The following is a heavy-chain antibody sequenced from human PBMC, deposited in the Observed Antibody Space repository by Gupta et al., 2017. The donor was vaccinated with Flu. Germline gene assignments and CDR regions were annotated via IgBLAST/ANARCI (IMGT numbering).Heavy chain of an antibody. CDR1: GFTFSNAW. J-gene: IGHJ6*03. CDR3: TTLTYDFWSGKGVYYYYYMDV. Sequence: EVQLVESGGGLVKPGGSLTLSCGVSGFTFSNAWRSWVRQAPGKGLEWVGRIKSKTDGGTIDYAAPVKGRFTISRDDSKNTLYLQMNSLKTEDTAVYYCTTLTYDFWSGKGVYYYYYMDVWGKGTTVTVS. V-gene: IGHV3-15*05. D-gene: IGHD3-3*01. CDR2: IKSKTDGGTI.